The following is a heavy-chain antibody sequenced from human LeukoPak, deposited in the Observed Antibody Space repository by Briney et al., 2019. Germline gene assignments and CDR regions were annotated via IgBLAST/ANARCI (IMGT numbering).Heavy chain of an antibody. D-gene: IGHD3-9*01. J-gene: IGHJ4*02. CDR3: ARDRAYDYDIRLES. CDR2: VFSDGGT. Sequence: SQTLSLTCTVSGGSIISDHSYEKSYWTWIRQPAGQGLGWIGRVFSDGGTNFNPSLQSRLTISLDTSKNQFSLSLSSVTAADTAIYYCARDRAYDYDIRLESWGQGILVTVSS. CDR1: GGSIISDHSYEKSY. V-gene: IGHV4-61*02.